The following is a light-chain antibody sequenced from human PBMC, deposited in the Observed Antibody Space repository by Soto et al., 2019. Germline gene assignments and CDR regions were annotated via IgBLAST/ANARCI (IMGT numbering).Light chain of an antibody. CDR1: SSDVGGYNY. CDR2: DVN. Sequence: QSALTQPASVSGSPGQSITISCTGTSSDVGGYNYVSWYQQHPGKAPKLMIYDVNNRPSGVSNRFSGSSSGNTASLTISGLQAEDEADYYCSSYISSSPLVFGGGTKVTVL. CDR3: SSYISSSPLV. J-gene: IGLJ2*01. V-gene: IGLV2-14*01.